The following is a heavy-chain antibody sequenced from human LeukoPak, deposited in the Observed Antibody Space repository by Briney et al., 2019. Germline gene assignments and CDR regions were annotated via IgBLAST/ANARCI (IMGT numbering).Heavy chain of an antibody. CDR3: AGASNIVGATYFDY. D-gene: IGHD1-26*01. CDR1: GGSISSYY. CDR2: IYYSGST. J-gene: IGHJ4*02. V-gene: IGHV4-59*01. Sequence: SETLSLTCTVSGGSISSYYWSWIRQPPGKGLEWIGYIYYSGSTNYNPSLKSRVTISVDTSKNQFSLKLSSVTAADTAVYYCAGASNIVGATYFDYWGQGTLVTVSS.